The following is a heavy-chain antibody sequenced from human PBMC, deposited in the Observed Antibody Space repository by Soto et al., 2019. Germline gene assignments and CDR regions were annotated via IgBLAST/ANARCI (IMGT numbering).Heavy chain of an antibody. CDR2: IYYSGST. D-gene: IGHD3-3*01. CDR1: GGSVSSGSYY. CDR3: ARGRIFGVVIGAFDI. V-gene: IGHV4-61*01. Sequence: QVQLQESGPGLVKPSETLSLTCTVSGGSVSSGSYYWSWIRQPPGKGLEWIGYIYYSGSTNYNPSLKSRVTISVDTSKNQFSLKLSSVTAADTAVYYCARGRIFGVVIGAFDIWGQGTMVTVSS. J-gene: IGHJ3*02.